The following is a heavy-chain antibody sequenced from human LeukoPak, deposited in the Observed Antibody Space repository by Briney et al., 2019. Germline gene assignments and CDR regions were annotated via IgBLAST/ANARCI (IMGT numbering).Heavy chain of an antibody. CDR3: ARVDTAHYDAFDI. V-gene: IGHV4-31*03. CDR2: IYYSGST. J-gene: IGHJ3*02. CDR1: GGSISSGGYY. Sequence: SETLSLTCTVSGGSISSGGYYWSWIRQHPGKGLEWIGYIYYSGSTYYNPSLKSRVTISVDTSKNQFSLKLSSVTAADTAVYCCARVDTAHYDAFDIWGQGTMVTVSS. D-gene: IGHD5-18*01.